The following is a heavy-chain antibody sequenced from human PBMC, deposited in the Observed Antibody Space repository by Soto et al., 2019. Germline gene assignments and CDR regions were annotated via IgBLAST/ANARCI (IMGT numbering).Heavy chain of an antibody. CDR1: GFTFSDYF. CDR3: ARESDSNYFDY. J-gene: IGHJ4*02. Sequence: GGSLRLSCAASGFTFSDYFMSWIRQAPGKGLEWVSYISSSGGTRYHADSVKGRFTISRDNAKNSLYLQMNSLRAEDTAVYHCARESDSNYFDYWGQGTLVTVSS. D-gene: IGHD4-4*01. CDR2: ISSSGGTR. V-gene: IGHV3-11*01.